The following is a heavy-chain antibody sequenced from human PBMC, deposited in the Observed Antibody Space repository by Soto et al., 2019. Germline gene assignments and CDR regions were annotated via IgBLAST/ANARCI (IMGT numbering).Heavy chain of an antibody. CDR3: VSAYYATNDSYYFY. J-gene: IGHJ4*02. Sequence: QVQLVQSGAEVKKPGSSVKVSCKASGGTFYSYAISWVRQAPGQGLEWMGKIIPLFTTANYAQKFQGRVTITADESTSTAYMELSSLRSDDTAVYYCVSAYYATNDSYYFYWGQGTLVTVSS. CDR2: IIPLFTTA. V-gene: IGHV1-69*18. CDR1: GGTFYSYA. D-gene: IGHD3-22*01.